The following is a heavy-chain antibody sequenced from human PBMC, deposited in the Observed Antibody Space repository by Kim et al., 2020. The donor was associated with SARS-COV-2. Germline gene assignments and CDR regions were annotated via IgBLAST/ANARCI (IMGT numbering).Heavy chain of an antibody. Sequence: NPPLKSRVTISVDTSKNQFSLKLSSVTAADTAVYYCARPNTFLPTGAFDIWGQGTMVTVSS. D-gene: IGHD2-2*02. V-gene: IGHV4-59*08. J-gene: IGHJ3*02. CDR3: ARPNTFLPTGAFDI.